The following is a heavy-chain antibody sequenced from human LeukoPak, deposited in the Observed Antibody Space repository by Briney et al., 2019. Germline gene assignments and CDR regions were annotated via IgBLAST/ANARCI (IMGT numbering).Heavy chain of an antibody. Sequence: PSETLSLTCTASGGSITSSSYYWGWIRQPPGKGLEWIGSIYYSGSTYYNPSLKSRVTISVDTSKNQFSLKLSSVTAADTAVYYCARASAMVKVGFDYWGQGTLVTVSS. V-gene: IGHV4-39*01. CDR2: IYYSGST. D-gene: IGHD5-18*01. J-gene: IGHJ4*02. CDR1: GGSITSSSYY. CDR3: ARASAMVKVGFDY.